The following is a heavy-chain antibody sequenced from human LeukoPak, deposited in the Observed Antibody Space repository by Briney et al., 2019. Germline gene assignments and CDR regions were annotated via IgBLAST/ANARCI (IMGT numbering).Heavy chain of an antibody. CDR3: ARATTAKRGSEGY. D-gene: IGHD4-11*01. Sequence: GGSLRLSCAASGFTFSSYEMNWVRQAPGKGLEWVSYISSSGSTIYYADSVKGRFTISRDNAKNSLYLQMNSLRAEDTGLYYCARATTAKRGSEGYWGRGTLVTVSS. J-gene: IGHJ4*02. CDR1: GFTFSSYE. V-gene: IGHV3-48*03. CDR2: ISSSGSTI.